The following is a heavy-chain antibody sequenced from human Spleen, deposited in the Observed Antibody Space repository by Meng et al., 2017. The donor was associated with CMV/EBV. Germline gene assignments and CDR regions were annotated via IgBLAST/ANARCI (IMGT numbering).Heavy chain of an antibody. CDR3: ARAPFIVVIPAAIPTFDY. D-gene: IGHD2-2*01. CDR1: RFTFSGYA. J-gene: IGHJ4*02. V-gene: IGHV3-23*01. CDR2: ISGSGDST. Sequence: GGSLRLSCAASRFTFSGYAMSWGRQAPGKGLEWVSTISGSGDSTYYADSVKGRFTISRDNSKRTVYLQMDSLRPEDTAVYYCARAPFIVVIPAAIPTFDYWGQGTLVTVSS.